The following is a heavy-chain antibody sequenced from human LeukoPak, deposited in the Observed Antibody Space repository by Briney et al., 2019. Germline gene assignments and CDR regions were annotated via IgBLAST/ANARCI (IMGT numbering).Heavy chain of an antibody. CDR3: AKDDEYVEYGYYFDF. CDR1: GFTFSSYA. V-gene: IGHV3-23*01. J-gene: IGHJ4*02. CDR2: IGGRGTIT. D-gene: IGHD2-15*01. Sequence: PGGSLRLSCAASGFTFSSYAMSWVRQAPGKGLEWVSAIGGRGTITYYADSVKGRFTISKDNSKNTLYLQMNSLRAEDTAVYYCAKDDEYVEYGYYFDFWGQGTLVTVSS.